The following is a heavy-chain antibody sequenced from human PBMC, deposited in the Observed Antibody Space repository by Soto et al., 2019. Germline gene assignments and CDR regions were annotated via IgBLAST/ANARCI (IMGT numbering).Heavy chain of an antibody. CDR3: ARDYDLVNYYYYLDI. CDR1: GFTFSSYW. Sequence: PGGSLRLSCAASGFTFSSYWMHWVRQAPGKGLVWVSRINSDGSSTSYADSVKGRFTISRDNAKNTLYLQMNSLRAEDTAVYYCARDYDLVNYYYYLDIWGKGTTVTVSS. V-gene: IGHV3-74*01. D-gene: IGHD3-3*01. CDR2: INSDGSST. J-gene: IGHJ6*03.